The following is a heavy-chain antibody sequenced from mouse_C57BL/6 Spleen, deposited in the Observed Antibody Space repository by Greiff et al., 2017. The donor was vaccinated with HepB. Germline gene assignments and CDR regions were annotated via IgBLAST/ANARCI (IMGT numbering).Heavy chain of an antibody. CDR3: ARHERSYYGSSLYFDY. CDR2: FYPGSGSI. V-gene: IGHV1-62-2*01. J-gene: IGHJ2*01. Sequence: VKLMESGAELVKPGASVKLSCKASGYTFTEYTIHWVKQRSGQGLEWIGWFYPGSGSIKYNEKFKDKATLTADKSSSTVYMELSRLTSEDSAVYFCARHERSYYGSSLYFDYWGQGTTLTVSS. CDR1: GYTFTEYT. D-gene: IGHD1-1*01.